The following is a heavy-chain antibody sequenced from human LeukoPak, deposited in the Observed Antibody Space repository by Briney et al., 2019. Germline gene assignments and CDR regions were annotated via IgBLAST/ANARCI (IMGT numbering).Heavy chain of an antibody. CDR1: AGSINNYY. D-gene: IGHD1-26*01. CDR2: IYYSGST. J-gene: IGHJ4*02. V-gene: IGHV4-59*01. Sequence: PSETLSLTCTVSAGSINNYYWSWIRQPPGKGLEWIGYIYYSGSTNYNPSLKSRVTISVDTSKNQFSLKLSSVTAADTAVYYCARATNPGLAIDYWGQGTLVTVSS. CDR3: ARATNPGLAIDY.